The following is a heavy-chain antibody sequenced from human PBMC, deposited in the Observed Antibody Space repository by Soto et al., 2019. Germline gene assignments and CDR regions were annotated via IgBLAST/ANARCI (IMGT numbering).Heavy chain of an antibody. CDR3: TTYHGDYNFDH. Sequence: QVQLVQSGAEVKKPGASVKVSCKVSGYTLNEVDMHWVRQAPGKGLEWRGGFDPDEAEAIYAQHFQGRVTMTEDTSTDTVYMELSSLRSEDTALYFCTTYHGDYNFDHWGQGTLVTVSS. CDR2: FDPDEAEA. D-gene: IGHD4-17*01. V-gene: IGHV1-24*01. CDR1: GYTLNEVD. J-gene: IGHJ5*02.